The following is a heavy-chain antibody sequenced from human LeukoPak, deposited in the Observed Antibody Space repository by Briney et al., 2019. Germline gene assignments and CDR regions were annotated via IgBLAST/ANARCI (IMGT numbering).Heavy chain of an antibody. J-gene: IGHJ6*03. D-gene: IGHD1-26*01. CDR3: AKDSKIVGATFRSYHYMDV. Sequence: SETLSLTCTVSGGSIGSYYWSWIRQPPGKGLEWIGYIYYSGNTNYNPSLKSRVTISVDTSKNQFSLKLSSVTAADTAVYYCAKDSKIVGATFRSYHYMDVWGKGTAVTVSS. V-gene: IGHV4-59*01. CDR1: GGSIGSYY. CDR2: IYYSGNT.